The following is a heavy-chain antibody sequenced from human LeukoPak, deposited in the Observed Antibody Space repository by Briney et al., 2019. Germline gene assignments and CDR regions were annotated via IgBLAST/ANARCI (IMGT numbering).Heavy chain of an antibody. CDR2: IAESGST. V-gene: IGHV4-31*03. CDR1: GGSISSGGYY. D-gene: IGHD3-10*01. CDR3: ARVDYYPSGTYINWFHP. J-gene: IGHJ5*02. Sequence: SETLSLTCTVSGGSISSGGYYWSWIRQHPGKGLEWIGHIAESGSTYYSPSLKSRVTISVDTSKNQFSLKLSSVTAADTAVYYCARVDYYPSGTYINWFHPWGQGTQVTVSS.